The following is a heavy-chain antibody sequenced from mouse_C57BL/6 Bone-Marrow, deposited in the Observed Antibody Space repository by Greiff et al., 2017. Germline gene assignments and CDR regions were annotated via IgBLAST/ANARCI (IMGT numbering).Heavy chain of an antibody. CDR1: GFNIKDYY. V-gene: IGHV14-1*01. CDR2: IDPEDGDP. J-gene: IGHJ1*03. Sequence: EVKLVESGAELVRPGASVKLSCTASGFNIKDYYMHWVKQRPEQGLEWIGRIDPEDGDPEYAPKFQGKATMTADTSSNTAYLQLSSLTSEDTAVYYCTPYYYGSSDWCFDVWGTGTTGTVSS. D-gene: IGHD1-1*01. CDR3: TPYYYGSSDWCFDV.